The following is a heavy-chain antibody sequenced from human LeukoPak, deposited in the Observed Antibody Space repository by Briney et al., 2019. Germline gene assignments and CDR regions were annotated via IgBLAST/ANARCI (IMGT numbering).Heavy chain of an antibody. J-gene: IGHJ4*02. CDR1: GFTFSNYA. Sequence: GGSLRLSCVGSGFTFSNYAMSWVRQAPGKGLEWVSAIRGSGDGTYYADSVKGRFTISRDNSKNMLYLQMNSLGAEDTAVYYCAKDLRAVANSYDFDSWGQGTLVTVSS. D-gene: IGHD6-19*01. CDR2: IRGSGDGT. CDR3: AKDLRAVANSYDFDS. V-gene: IGHV3-23*01.